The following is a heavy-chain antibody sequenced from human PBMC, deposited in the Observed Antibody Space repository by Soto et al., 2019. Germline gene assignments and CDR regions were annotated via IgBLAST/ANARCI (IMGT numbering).Heavy chain of an antibody. CDR3: AANHGAASSPRD. Sequence: GSVKGCFKASAHAFRSHAFSCVREAPGQGFEWIGMMAAYDGGTYYAQKFRGRVTMTTDTSATTVYVELRSLRSDDTAVYYCAANHGAASSPRDWGQGTMVTVSS. D-gene: IGHD3-10*01. CDR1: AHAFRSHA. CDR2: MAAYDGGT. J-gene: IGHJ4*02. V-gene: IGHV1-18*01.